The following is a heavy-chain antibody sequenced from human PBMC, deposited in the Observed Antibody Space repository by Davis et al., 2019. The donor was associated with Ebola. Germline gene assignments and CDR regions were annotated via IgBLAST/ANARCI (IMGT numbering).Heavy chain of an antibody. CDR3: AKVAAAGTYFDY. CDR1: GYTFTSSY. D-gene: IGHD6-13*01. V-gene: IGHV1-46*01. Sequence: ASVKVSCKASGYTFTSSYMHWVRQAPGQGLEWMGIINPTGDDTSYAQKFQGRVTMTRDTSTSTVYMELSSLRSEDTAVYYCAKVAAAGTYFDYWGQGTLVTVSS. CDR2: INPTGDDT. J-gene: IGHJ4*02.